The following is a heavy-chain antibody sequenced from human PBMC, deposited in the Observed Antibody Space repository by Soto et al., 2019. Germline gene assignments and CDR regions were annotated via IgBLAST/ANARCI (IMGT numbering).Heavy chain of an antibody. CDR1: GFTFGSYW. J-gene: IGHJ4*02. Sequence: GESLKISCATSGFTFGSYWMDWVRQAPGKGLEWVSRINGDGSITTYADSVKGRFTISRDSAGNTLYLQMNNLRADDTAVYYCSRETLWFGESLKSGGRGTLVTVSS. V-gene: IGHV3-74*01. CDR3: SRETLWFGESLKS. D-gene: IGHD3-10*01. CDR2: INGDGSIT.